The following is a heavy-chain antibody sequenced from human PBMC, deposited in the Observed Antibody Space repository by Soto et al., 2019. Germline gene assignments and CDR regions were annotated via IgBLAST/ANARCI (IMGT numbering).Heavy chain of an antibody. CDR2: ISGSGGST. CDR1: GFTFSSYA. Sequence: PGGSLRLSCAASGFTFSSYAMSWVRQAPGKGLEWVSAISGSGGSTYYADSVKGRFTISRDNSENTLYLQMNSLRAEDTAVYYCAKDQVDTTGTFYYFDYWGQGTLVTVSS. J-gene: IGHJ4*02. D-gene: IGHD1-1*01. V-gene: IGHV3-23*01. CDR3: AKDQVDTTGTFYYFDY.